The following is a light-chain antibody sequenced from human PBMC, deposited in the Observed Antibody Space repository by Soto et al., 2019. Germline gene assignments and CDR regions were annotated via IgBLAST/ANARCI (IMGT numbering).Light chain of an antibody. CDR1: QSVSSSSY. J-gene: IGKJ2*01. V-gene: IGKV3-20*01. CDR2: GAS. CDR3: RQYGSSPSYT. Sequence: EIVLTQSPGTLSLSPGERATLSCRASQSVSSSSYLAWYQQKPGQAPRLLIYGASSRATGIPDRFSGSGSATDFTLNISRLEPEDFGVYYCRQYGSSPSYTFGQGTKLEIK.